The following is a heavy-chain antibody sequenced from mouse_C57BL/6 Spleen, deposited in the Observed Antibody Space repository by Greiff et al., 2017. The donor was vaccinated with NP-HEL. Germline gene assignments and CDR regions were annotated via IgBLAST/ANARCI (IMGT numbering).Heavy chain of an antibody. J-gene: IGHJ4*01. V-gene: IGHV1-80*01. D-gene: IGHD1-1*01. CDR1: GYAFSSYW. CDR2: IYPGDGDT. Sequence: QVQLKQSGAELVKPGASVKISCKASGYAFSSYWMNWVKQRPGKGLEWIGQIYPGDGDTNYNGKFKGKATLTADKSSSTAYMQLSSLTSEDSAVYFCARSDYYGSSYAYAMDYWGQGTSVTVSS. CDR3: ARSDYYGSSYAYAMDY.